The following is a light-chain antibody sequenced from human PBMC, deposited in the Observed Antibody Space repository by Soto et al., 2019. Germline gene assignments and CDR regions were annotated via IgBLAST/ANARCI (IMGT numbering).Light chain of an antibody. CDR1: RPVVRQY. Sequence: ENVFTQFPDSLFFSPGERVSLSRRASRPVVRQYIAWYHQKPGQAPRLLIHDAVSRATGIPDRFSGSDSASGTDFTLFISRLEPEDCGVFYCQQNGRSPTFGPGNKGAIK. V-gene: IGKV3-20*01. CDR2: DAV. CDR3: QQNGRSPT. J-gene: IGKJ3*01.